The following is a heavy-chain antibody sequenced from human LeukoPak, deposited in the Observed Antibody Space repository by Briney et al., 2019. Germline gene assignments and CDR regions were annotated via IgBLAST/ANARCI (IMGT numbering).Heavy chain of an antibody. V-gene: IGHV4-39*01. CDR1: GGSISSSNYY. Sequence: SETMSLTCTVSGGSISSSNYYWGWIRQPPGKGVEWIGIIYYSGSTYYDPSLKSRVTISVDTSKNQFSLKLSSVTAADTAMYYCARLLRSGSSFDCWGQGTLVTVSS. J-gene: IGHJ4*02. D-gene: IGHD1-26*01. CDR3: ARLLRSGSSFDC. CDR2: IYYSGST.